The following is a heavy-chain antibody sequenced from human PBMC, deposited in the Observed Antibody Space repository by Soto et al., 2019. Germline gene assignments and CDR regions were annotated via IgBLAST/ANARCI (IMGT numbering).Heavy chain of an antibody. J-gene: IGHJ6*03. Sequence: GGSLRLSCAASGFTFSSYGMHWVRQAPGKGLEWVAVIWYDGSNKYYADSVKGRFTISRDNSKNTLYLQMNSLRAEDTAVYYCARQSVATIGPYYYYYYMDVWGKGTTVTVSS. CDR2: IWYDGSNK. CDR1: GFTFSSYG. V-gene: IGHV3-33*01. CDR3: ARQSVATIGPYYYYYYMDV. D-gene: IGHD5-12*01.